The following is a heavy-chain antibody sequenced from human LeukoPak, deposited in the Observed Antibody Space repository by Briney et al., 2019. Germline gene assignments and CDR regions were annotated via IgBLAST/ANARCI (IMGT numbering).Heavy chain of an antibody. CDR2: IYHSGST. CDR3: ARAPRITIFGVVKNWFDP. D-gene: IGHD3-3*01. CDR1: GGSISSSNW. Sequence: SETLSLTCAVSGGSISSSNWWSWVRQPPGKGLEWIGEIYHSGSTNYNPSLKSRVTISVDKSKNQFSLKLSSVTAADTAVYYCARAPRITIFGVVKNWFDPWGQGTLVTVSS. J-gene: IGHJ5*02. V-gene: IGHV4-4*02.